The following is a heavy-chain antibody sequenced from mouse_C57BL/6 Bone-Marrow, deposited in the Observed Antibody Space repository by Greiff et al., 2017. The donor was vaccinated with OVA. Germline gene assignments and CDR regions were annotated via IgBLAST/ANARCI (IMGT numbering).Heavy chain of an antibody. CDR1: GYTFTSYW. J-gene: IGHJ3*01. V-gene: IGHV1-69*01. D-gene: IGHD2-4*01. CDR2: IDPSDSYT. CDR3: AKDDYDDGTWFAY. Sequence: QVHVKQPGAELVMPGASVKLSCKASGYTFTSYWMHWVKQRPGQGLEWIGEIDPSDSYTNYNQKFKGKSTLTVDKSSSTAYMQLSSLTSEDSAVYDCAKDDYDDGTWFAYWGQGTLVTVSA.